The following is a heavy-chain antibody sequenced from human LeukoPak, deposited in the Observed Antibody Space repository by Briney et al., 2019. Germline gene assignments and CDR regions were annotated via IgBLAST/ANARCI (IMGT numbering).Heavy chain of an antibody. CDR1: GFTFSSYS. Sequence: GGSLRLSCAASGFTFSSYSMNWVRQAPGKGLEWVSFISSGSSTIYYADSVKGRFTISRDNSKNTLYLQMNSLRGEDTAVYFCARGRTSDSSGSGNPENWFDPWGQGTLVTVSS. J-gene: IGHJ5*02. CDR2: ISSGSSTI. V-gene: IGHV3-48*01. D-gene: IGHD6-19*01. CDR3: ARGRTSDSSGSGNPENWFDP.